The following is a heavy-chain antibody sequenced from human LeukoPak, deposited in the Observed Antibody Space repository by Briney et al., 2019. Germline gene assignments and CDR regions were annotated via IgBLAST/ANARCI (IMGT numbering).Heavy chain of an antibody. CDR3: ARGRLHYDFWSGYLGAFDI. CDR2: INHSGST. Sequence: PSETLSLTCAVYGGSFSGYYWSWIRQPPGKGLEWIGEINHSGSTNYNPSLKSRVTISVDTSKNQFSLKLSSVTAADTAVYYCARGRLHYDFWSGYLGAFDIWGQGTMVNVS. V-gene: IGHV4-34*01. D-gene: IGHD3-3*01. CDR1: GGSFSGYY. J-gene: IGHJ3*02.